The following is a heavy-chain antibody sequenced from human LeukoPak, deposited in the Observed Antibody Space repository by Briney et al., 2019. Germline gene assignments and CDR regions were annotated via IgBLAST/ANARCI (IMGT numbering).Heavy chain of an antibody. CDR2: ISSSSRTI. CDR1: GYTFSSNS. J-gene: IGHJ4*02. V-gene: IGHV3-48*01. CDR3: ARIDYGFDY. Sequence: PGGSLRLSCAASGYTFSSNSMNWVRQAPGKGLEWISYISSSSRTIYYADSVKGRFTISRDNAKNSLYLQMNSLRAEDTAVYYCARIDYGFDYWGQGTLVTVSS. D-gene: IGHD4-17*01.